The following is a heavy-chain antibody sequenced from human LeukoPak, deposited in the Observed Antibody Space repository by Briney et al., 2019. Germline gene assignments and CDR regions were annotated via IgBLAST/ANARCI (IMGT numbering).Heavy chain of an antibody. D-gene: IGHD2-2*01. CDR2: IYTSGST. J-gene: IGHJ6*02. CDR1: GGSISSYY. Sequence: PSETLSLTCTVSGGSISSYYWSCIRQPAGKGLEWMGRIYTSGSTNYNPSLKSRVTMSVDTSKNQFSLKLSSVTAADTAVYYCARDLPDAMYYYYGMDVWGQGTTVTVSS. V-gene: IGHV4-4*07. CDR3: ARDLPDAMYYYYGMDV.